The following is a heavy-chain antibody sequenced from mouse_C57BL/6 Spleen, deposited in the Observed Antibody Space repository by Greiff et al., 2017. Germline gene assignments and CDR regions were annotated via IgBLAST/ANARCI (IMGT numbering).Heavy chain of an antibody. CDR1: GFTFNTYA. J-gene: IGHJ1*03. CDR3: VRDWEYDYEDWYFDV. Sequence: EVKLVESGGGLVQPKGSLKLSCAASGFTFNTYAMHWVRPAPGKGLEWVARIRSKSSNYATYYADSVKDRFTFSRDDSQSMLYLQMNNLKTEDTAMYYCVRDWEYDYEDWYFDVWGTGTTVTVSS. D-gene: IGHD2-4*01. CDR2: IRSKSSNYAT. V-gene: IGHV10-3*01.